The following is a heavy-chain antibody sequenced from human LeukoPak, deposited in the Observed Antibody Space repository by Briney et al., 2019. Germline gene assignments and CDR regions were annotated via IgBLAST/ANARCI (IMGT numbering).Heavy chain of an antibody. Sequence: PSETLSLTCTVSVGSISSNYWSWIRQSPGKGLEWIGYIYYTGSTDYNPSLKSRVTISVDTSKNQFSLKLSSVTAADTAMYYCARAAYSGSLCYFDFRGPGTQVTVSS. J-gene: IGHJ4*02. D-gene: IGHD1-26*01. CDR2: IYYTGST. V-gene: IGHV4-59*01. CDR1: VGSISSNY. CDR3: ARAAYSGSLCYFDF.